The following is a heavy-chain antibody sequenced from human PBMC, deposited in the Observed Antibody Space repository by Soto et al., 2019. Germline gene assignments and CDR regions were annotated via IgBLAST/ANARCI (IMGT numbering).Heavy chain of an antibody. CDR1: GFTFSRYS. J-gene: IGHJ4*02. V-gene: IGHV3-48*02. CDR3: RGVMGRHKAY. D-gene: IGHD3-10*01. Sequence: EVQLVESGGGVVQPGGSLRLSCAASGFTFSRYSMNWVRQAPGKGLEWVSYISSNSSNKYYADSVKGRFTISRDNAKNSRYVQVNSMRDEDTAVYYCRGVMGRHKAYWGQGTLVTVSS. CDR2: ISSNSSNK.